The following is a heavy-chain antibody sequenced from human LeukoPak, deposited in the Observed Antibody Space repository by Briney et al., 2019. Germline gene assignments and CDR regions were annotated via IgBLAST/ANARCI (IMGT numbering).Heavy chain of an antibody. Sequence: SGTLSLTCAVSGGSISSSNWWSWVRQPPGKGLEWIGYIQNSGSTNYNPSLKSRVTMSVDTSKNQFSLKLSSVTAADTAVYCCARYDHRLPDAFDIWGQGTMVTVSS. V-gene: IGHV4-4*01. CDR2: IQNSGST. CDR1: GGSISSSNW. J-gene: IGHJ3*02. CDR3: ARYDHRLPDAFDI. D-gene: IGHD5-18*01.